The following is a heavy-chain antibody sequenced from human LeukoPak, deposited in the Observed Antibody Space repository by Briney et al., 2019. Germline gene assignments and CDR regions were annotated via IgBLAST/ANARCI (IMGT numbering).Heavy chain of an antibody. Sequence: GGSLRLSCAASGFSFHYYAMHWVRQAPGKGLEWVAVISYDGANEYYADSVKGRLTISRDNSKNTLYMEMSCLRPEDTAVYYCARPIDNGSGSYYFPYWGQGTLVTVSS. J-gene: IGHJ4*02. CDR3: ARPIDNGSGSYYFPY. V-gene: IGHV3-30-3*01. CDR2: ISYDGANE. D-gene: IGHD3-10*01. CDR1: GFSFHYYA.